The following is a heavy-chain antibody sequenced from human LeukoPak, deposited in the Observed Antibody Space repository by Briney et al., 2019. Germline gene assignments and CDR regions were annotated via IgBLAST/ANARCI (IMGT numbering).Heavy chain of an antibody. V-gene: IGHV3-66*01. CDR3: ARGDPVVMAYYFDY. Sequence: GGSLRLSCAASGFTVSSNYMSWVRQAPGKGLEWVSVIYSGGSTYYADSVKGRFTISRDNSKNTLYLQMNSLRAEDTAVYYCARGDPVVMAYYFDYWGQGTLVTVPS. CDR1: GFTVSSNY. CDR2: IYSGGST. J-gene: IGHJ4*02. D-gene: IGHD5-24*01.